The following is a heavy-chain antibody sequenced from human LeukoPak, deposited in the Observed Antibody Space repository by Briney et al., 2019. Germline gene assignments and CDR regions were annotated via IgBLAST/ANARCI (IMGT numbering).Heavy chain of an antibody. CDR3: ARVPYMPDWYSDL. CDR2: MNPNSGNT. Sequence: ASVKVSCKASGYTFTSYVINWVRQATGQGLEWMGWMNPNSGNTGYAQKFQGRVTMTRNTSVSTAYMELSSLRSEDTAVYYCARVPYMPDWYSDLWGRGTLVSVSS. CDR1: GYTFTSYV. V-gene: IGHV1-8*01. D-gene: IGHD2-2*01. J-gene: IGHJ2*01.